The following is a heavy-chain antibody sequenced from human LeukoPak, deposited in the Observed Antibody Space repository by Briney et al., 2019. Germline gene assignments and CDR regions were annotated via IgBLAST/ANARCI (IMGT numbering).Heavy chain of an antibody. V-gene: IGHV3-23*01. CDR1: GFTFSSYA. J-gene: IGHJ5*02. CDR3: AKSPWTVDILTWFDP. D-gene: IGHD3-9*01. Sequence: GGSLRLSCAASGFTFSSYAMSWVRQAPGKGLEWVSAISGSGGSTYYADSVKGRFTISRDNSKNTLYLQMSSLRAEDTAVYCCAKSPWTVDILTWFDPWGQGTLVTVSS. CDR2: ISGSGGST.